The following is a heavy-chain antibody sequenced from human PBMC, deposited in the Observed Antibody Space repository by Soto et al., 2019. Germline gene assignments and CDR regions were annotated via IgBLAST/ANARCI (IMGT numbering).Heavy chain of an antibody. J-gene: IGHJ4*02. D-gene: IGHD3-16*02. CDR3: ARGDYIWGSYPRSYFDY. V-gene: IGHV3-48*01. CDR1: GFTFSSYS. Sequence: EVQLVESGGGLVQPGGSLRLSCAASGFTFSSYSMNWVRQAPGKGLEWVSYISSSSSTIYYADSVKGRFTISRDNAKNSLYLQMNSLRAEDTAVYYCARGDYIWGSYPRSYFDYWGQGTLVTVSS. CDR2: ISSSSSTI.